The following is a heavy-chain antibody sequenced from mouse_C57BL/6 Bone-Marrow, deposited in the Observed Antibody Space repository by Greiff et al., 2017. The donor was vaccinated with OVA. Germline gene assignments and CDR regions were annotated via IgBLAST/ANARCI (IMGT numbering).Heavy chain of an antibody. J-gene: IGHJ1*03. CDR2: ISSGSSTI. CDR1: GFTFSDYG. CDR3: ARINYWYFDV. V-gene: IGHV5-17*01. Sequence: EVQRVESGGGLVKPGGSLKLSCAASGFTFSDYGMHWVRQAPEKGLEWVAYISSGSSTIYYVDTVKGRFTISRDNAKNTLFLQMTSLRSEDTAMYYCARINYWYFDVWGTGTTVTVSS.